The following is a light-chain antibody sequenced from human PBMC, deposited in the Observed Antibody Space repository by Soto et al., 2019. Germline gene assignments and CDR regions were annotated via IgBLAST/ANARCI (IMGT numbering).Light chain of an antibody. CDR1: QDISNY. V-gene: IGKV1-33*01. CDR2: DAS. CDR3: QQYDNLPIT. Sequence: DIQMTQSPSSLSASVGDRVTITCQASQDISNYLNWYQQKPGKAPKLLIYDASNLETGVPSRFSGIGSGTDFTFNISSLQPEDIATYYCQQYDNLPITFGQGTRLESK. J-gene: IGKJ5*01.